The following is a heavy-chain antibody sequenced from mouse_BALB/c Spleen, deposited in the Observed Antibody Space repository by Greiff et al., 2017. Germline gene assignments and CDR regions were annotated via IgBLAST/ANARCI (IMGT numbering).Heavy chain of an antibody. Sequence: EVQGVESGGGLVKPGGSLKLSCAASGFTFSDYYMYWVRQTPEKRLEWVATISDGGSYTYYPDSVKGRFTISRDNAKNNLYLQMSSLKSEDTAMYYCARDLGGYFDYWGQGTTLTVSS. CDR1: GFTFSDYY. CDR3: ARDLGGYFDY. V-gene: IGHV5-4*02. CDR2: ISDGGSYT. J-gene: IGHJ2*01. D-gene: IGHD4-1*01.